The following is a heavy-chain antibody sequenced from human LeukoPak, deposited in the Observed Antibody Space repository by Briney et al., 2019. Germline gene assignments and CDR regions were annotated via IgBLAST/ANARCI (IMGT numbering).Heavy chain of an antibody. J-gene: IGHJ6*03. Sequence: GGSLRLSCAASGFTFSSYAMHWVRQAPGKGLEWVAVISYDGSNKYYAESVKGRFTISRDNSKNTLYLQMNSLRAEDTAVYYCARGAVVTLYYYYYMDVWGKGTTVTVSS. D-gene: IGHD4-23*01. CDR1: GFTFSSYA. V-gene: IGHV3-30*04. CDR3: ARGAVVTLYYYYYMDV. CDR2: ISYDGSNK.